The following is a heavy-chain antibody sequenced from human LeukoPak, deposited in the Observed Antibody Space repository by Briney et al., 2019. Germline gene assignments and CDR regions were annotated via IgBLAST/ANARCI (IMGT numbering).Heavy chain of an antibody. J-gene: IGHJ4*02. CDR3: ARDRGYCSSTSCYTEYYFDY. CDR1: GFTFSNAY. Sequence: GGSLRLSCAASGFTFSNAYMNWVRQAPGKGLEWVAVISYDGSNRYYADSVKGRFTISRDNSKNTLYLQMNSLRAEDTAVYYCARDRGYCSSTSCYTEYYFDYWGQGTLVTVSS. CDR2: ISYDGSNR. D-gene: IGHD2-2*02. V-gene: IGHV3-30*03.